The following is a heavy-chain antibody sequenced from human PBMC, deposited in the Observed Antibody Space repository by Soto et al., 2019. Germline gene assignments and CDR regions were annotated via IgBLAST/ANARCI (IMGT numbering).Heavy chain of an antibody. J-gene: IGHJ5*02. CDR1: GFSFSDYY. CDR3: ARGACITCYYDDWFDT. CDR2: ISGSGDNI. D-gene: IGHD2-15*01. Sequence: QVPLVESGGGLVKPGGSLRVSCAASGFSFSDYYMTWIRQAPGKGLEWVSYISGSGDNIHYADSVKGRFTISRDNAKXXLYLQMDSLRVEDTAVYYCARGACITCYYDDWFDTWGQGTLVTVSS. V-gene: IGHV3-11*01.